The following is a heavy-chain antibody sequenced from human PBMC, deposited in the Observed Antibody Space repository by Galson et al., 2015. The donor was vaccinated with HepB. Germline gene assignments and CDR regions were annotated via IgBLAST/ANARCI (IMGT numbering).Heavy chain of an antibody. CDR1: GFTFSSYA. J-gene: IGHJ6*02. V-gene: IGHV3-23*01. Sequence: SLRLSCAASGFTFSSYAMSWVRQAPGKGLEWVSAISGSGGSTYYADSVKGRFTISRGNSKNTLYLQMNSLRAEDTAVYYCAKFLGSSSSWSYYYYYYYGMDVWGQGTTVTVSS. CDR2: ISGSGGST. D-gene: IGHD6-13*01. CDR3: AKFLGSSSSWSYYYYYYYGMDV.